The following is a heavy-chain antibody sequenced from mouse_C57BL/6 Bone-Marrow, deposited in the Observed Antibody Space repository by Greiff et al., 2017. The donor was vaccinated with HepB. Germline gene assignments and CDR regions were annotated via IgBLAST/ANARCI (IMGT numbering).Heavy chain of an antibody. J-gene: IGHJ3*01. CDR2: INPYNGDT. D-gene: IGHD1-1*01. V-gene: IGHV1-20*01. CDR3: TTWVICPS. Sequence: EVQLQQSGPELVKPGDSVKISCKASGYSFTGYFMNWVMQSHGKSLEWIGRINPYNGDTFYNQKFKGKATITADTSSNTAYLQLSSLTSEDTAVYYCTTWVICPSWGQGTLVTVSA. CDR1: GYSFTGYF.